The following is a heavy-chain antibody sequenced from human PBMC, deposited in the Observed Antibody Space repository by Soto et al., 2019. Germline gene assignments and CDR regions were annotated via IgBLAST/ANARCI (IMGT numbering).Heavy chain of an antibody. CDR1: GFTFSSYS. D-gene: IGHD2-15*01. J-gene: IGHJ6*03. CDR2: ISSSSSTI. V-gene: IGHV3-48*01. Sequence: GGSLRLSCAASGFTFSSYSMNWVRQAPGKGLEWVSYISSSSSTIYYADSVKGRFTISRDNAKNSLYLQMNSLRAEDTAVYYCARSSWVVVAARNPRPDYYYMDVWGKGTTVTVSS. CDR3: ARSSWVVVAARNPRPDYYYMDV.